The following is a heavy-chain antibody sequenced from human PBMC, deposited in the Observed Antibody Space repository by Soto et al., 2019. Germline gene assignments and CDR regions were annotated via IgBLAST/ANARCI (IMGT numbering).Heavy chain of an antibody. J-gene: IGHJ5*02. Sequence: PWEPHSLTCTFSWCYISSYYVILIRQQAGKGLEWIGRIYTSGSTNYNPSLKTRVTMSVDTSKNQFSLKLSSVTAADTAVYYCARETLVDTIGKWFEPWGQRPLVTVSS. D-gene: IGHD5-12*01. CDR2: IYTSGST. CDR1: WCYISSYY. CDR3: ARETLVDTIGKWFEP. V-gene: IGHV4-4*07.